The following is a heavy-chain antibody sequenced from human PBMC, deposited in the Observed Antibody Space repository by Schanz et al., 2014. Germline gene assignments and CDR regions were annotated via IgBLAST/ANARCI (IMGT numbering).Heavy chain of an antibody. J-gene: IGHJ4*02. Sequence: EVQLVESGGGLVKPGESLRLSCAASGFTFSAYWMAWVRQAPGKGLEWVAAINQAASVQYYVDSVKGRFTISRDDAKNSHYLQMNSLRVEDTAVFYCVKIGYTHWSLDDWGQGILVTVSS. V-gene: IGHV3-7*01. CDR1: GFTFSAYW. CDR2: INQAASVQ. D-gene: IGHD6-13*01. CDR3: VKIGYTHWSLDD.